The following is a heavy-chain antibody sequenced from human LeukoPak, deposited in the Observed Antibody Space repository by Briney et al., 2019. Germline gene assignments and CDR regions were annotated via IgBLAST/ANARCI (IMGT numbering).Heavy chain of an antibody. CDR3: ARALRTGQGDYVPVL. J-gene: IGHJ4*02. D-gene: IGHD3-16*01. V-gene: IGHV5-51*01. Sequence: GESLKISCKGSGYNFTNYWIGWVRQMPGKGLEWMTIIYPGDSETRYSPSFQGQVTISADKSIGTTYLQWSSLKASDTAIYYCARALRTGQGDYVPVLWGQGTLVTVSS. CDR1: GYNFTNYW. CDR2: IYPGDSET.